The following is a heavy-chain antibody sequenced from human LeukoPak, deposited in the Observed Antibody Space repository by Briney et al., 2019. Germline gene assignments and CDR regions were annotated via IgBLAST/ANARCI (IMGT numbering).Heavy chain of an antibody. J-gene: IGHJ4*02. CDR2: ISGSGGST. Sequence: GGSLRLSCAASGFTFSSYGMSWVRQAPGKGLEWVSAISGSGGSTYYADSVKGRFTISRDNSKNTLYLQMNSLRAEDTAVYYCARDINNFGEIDYWGQGTLVTVSS. D-gene: IGHD1-20*01. CDR3: ARDINNFGEIDY. V-gene: IGHV3-23*01. CDR1: GFTFSSYG.